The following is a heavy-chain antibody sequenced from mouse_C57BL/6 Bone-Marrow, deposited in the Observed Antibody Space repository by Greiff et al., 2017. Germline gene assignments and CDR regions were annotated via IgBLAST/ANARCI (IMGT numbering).Heavy chain of an antibody. CDR3: ARAFYYDY. CDR2: ISDGGSYT. CDR1: GFTFSSYA. Sequence: EVHLVESGGGLVKPGGSLKLSCAASGFTFSSYAMSWVRQTPEKRLEWVATISDGGSYTYYPDNVKGRFTISRDNAKNNLYLQMSHLKSEDTAMYYCARAFYYDYWGQGTLVTVSA. D-gene: IGHD2-4*01. J-gene: IGHJ3*01. V-gene: IGHV5-4*01.